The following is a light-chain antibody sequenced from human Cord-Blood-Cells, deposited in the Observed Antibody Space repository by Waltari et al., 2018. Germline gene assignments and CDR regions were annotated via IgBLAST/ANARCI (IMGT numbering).Light chain of an antibody. Sequence: QSVLTQPPSVSGAPGQRVTISCTGSSSNIGAGYDVHWYQQLPGTAPKLLIYGNSNRPSGVPDRFSGSKSGTSASLAITGLQAEDDADYYCQSYDSSLSGSVFGGGTKRTVL. V-gene: IGLV1-40*01. CDR2: GNS. J-gene: IGLJ3*02. CDR1: SSNIGAGYD. CDR3: QSYDSSLSGSV.